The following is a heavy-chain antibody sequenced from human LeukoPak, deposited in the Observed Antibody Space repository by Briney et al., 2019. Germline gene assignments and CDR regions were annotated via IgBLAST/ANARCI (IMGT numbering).Heavy chain of an antibody. CDR3: ARPVYDILTGYLYYFDY. D-gene: IGHD3-9*01. Sequence: SETLSLTCTVSGYSISSGYYWGWIRQPPGKGLEWIGSIYYSGSTYYNPSLKSRVTISVDTSKNQFSLKLSSVTAADTAVYYCARPVYDILTGYLYYFDYWGQGTLVTVSS. CDR2: IYYSGST. V-gene: IGHV4-38-2*02. CDR1: GYSISSGYY. J-gene: IGHJ4*02.